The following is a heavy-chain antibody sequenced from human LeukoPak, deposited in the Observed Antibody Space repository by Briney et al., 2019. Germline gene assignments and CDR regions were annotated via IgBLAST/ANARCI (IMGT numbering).Heavy chain of an antibody. CDR3: AKGRDDGYDYYIGIDY. Sequence: GGSLRLSCAASGFTFSSYGMHWVRQAPGKGLERVAFIRYDGSNKYYADSVKGRFTISRDNSKNTLYLQMNSLRAEDTAVHYCAKGRDDGYDYYIGIDYWGQGTLVTVSS. CDR1: GFTFSSYG. V-gene: IGHV3-30*02. CDR2: IRYDGSNK. D-gene: IGHD5-12*01. J-gene: IGHJ4*02.